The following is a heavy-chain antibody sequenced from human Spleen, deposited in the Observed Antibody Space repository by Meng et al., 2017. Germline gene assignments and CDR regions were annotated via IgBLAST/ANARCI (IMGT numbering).Heavy chain of an antibody. CDR2: IYYSGST. V-gene: IGHV4-31*01. CDR1: GGSISSGGYY. CDR3: ARGSYDFWSGQNWFDP. Sequence: SETLSLTCTVSGGSISSGGYYWSWIRQHPGKGLEWIGYIYYSGSTYYNPSLKSLVTISVDTSKNQFSLKLSSVTAADTAVYYCARGSYDFWSGQNWFDPWGQGTLVTVSS. D-gene: IGHD3-3*01. J-gene: IGHJ5*02.